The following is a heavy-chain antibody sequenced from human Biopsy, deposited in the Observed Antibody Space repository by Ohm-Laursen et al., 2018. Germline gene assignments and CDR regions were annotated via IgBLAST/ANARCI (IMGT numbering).Heavy chain of an antibody. CDR1: GGSFSGYY. J-gene: IGHJ3*02. Sequence: SDTLSLTCAVSGGSFSGYYWSWIRQTPGKGLEWIGEVSHSGSTNYSPSLKSRVTISVDTSKNQFSLNLSSVTAADTAVYYCAGLTGDYIWGNWRINHDPFDIWGQGTSVTVSS. V-gene: IGHV4-34*01. CDR2: VSHSGST. CDR3: AGLTGDYIWGNWRINHDPFDI. D-gene: IGHD3-16*01.